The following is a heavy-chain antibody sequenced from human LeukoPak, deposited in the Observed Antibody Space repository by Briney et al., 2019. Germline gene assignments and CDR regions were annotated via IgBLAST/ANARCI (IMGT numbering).Heavy chain of an antibody. Sequence: PSETLCLTCTASGGSITNNHYYWGWIRQPPGKGLEWIGTIFHSGSTYYNPSLESRVTISVDTSESQFSLNLRSVTAPDTALYYCARHVPSALRVVVVTSDWYFDLWGRGTLVTVSS. CDR1: GGSITNNHYY. CDR2: IFHSGST. J-gene: IGHJ2*01. D-gene: IGHD2-21*02. CDR3: ARHVPSALRVVVVTSDWYFDL. V-gene: IGHV4-39*01.